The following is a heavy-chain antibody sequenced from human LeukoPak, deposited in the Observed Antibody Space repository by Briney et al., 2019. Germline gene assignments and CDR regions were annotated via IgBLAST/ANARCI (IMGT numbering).Heavy chain of an antibody. CDR2: IYTSGST. Sequence: SETLSLTCTVSGGSISSYYWSWIRQPAGKGLEWIGRIYTSGSTNYNPSLKSRVTMSVDTSKNQFSLKLSSVTAADTAVYYCARGYYDILTGSFDPWGQGTLVTVSS. D-gene: IGHD3-9*01. V-gene: IGHV4-4*07. CDR1: GGSISSYY. CDR3: ARGYYDILTGSFDP. J-gene: IGHJ5*02.